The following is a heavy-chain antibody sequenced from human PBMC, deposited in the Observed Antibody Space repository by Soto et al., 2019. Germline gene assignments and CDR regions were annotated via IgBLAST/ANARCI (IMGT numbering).Heavy chain of an antibody. Sequence: GESLKISCKGSGYNFATYWIGWVRQMPGKGLEWMGIIYPGDSDTRYSPSFQGQVAISADTSSRTVHLQWSSLKASDTAIYYCAGRNGDYTNINYYYYGLDVWGQGTTVTVSS. CDR3: AGRNGDYTNINYYYYGLDV. J-gene: IGHJ6*02. CDR2: IYPGDSDT. CDR1: GYNFATYW. D-gene: IGHD4-17*01. V-gene: IGHV5-51*01.